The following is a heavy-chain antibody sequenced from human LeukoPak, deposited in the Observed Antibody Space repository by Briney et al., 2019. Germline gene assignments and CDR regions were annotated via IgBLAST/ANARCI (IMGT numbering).Heavy chain of an antibody. V-gene: IGHV3-11*04. D-gene: IGHD3-16*01. CDR3: ARAGELRYMDV. CDR2: IKGIGPTT. CDR1: GFTFSDYC. Sequence: GGSLRLSCAASGFTFSDYCRSWIRQAPGKGREWVSTIKGIGPTTYYADSVKGRFTISRDNARNSLFLQMSSLRADDTAIYYCARAGELRYMDVWGKGTAVTVSS. J-gene: IGHJ6*03.